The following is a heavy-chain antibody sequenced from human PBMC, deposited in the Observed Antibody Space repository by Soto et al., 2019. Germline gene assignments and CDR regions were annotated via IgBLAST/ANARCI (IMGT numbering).Heavy chain of an antibody. D-gene: IGHD3-3*01. CDR3: ARALSYYDFWSGYRPYYFDY. V-gene: IGHV4-30-4*01. Sequence: PSETLSLTCTVSGGSISSGDYYWCWIRQPPGKGLEWIGYIYYSGSTYYNPSLKSRVTISVDTSKNQFSLKLSSVTAADTAVYYCARALSYYDFWSGYRPYYFDYWGQGTLVTVSS. CDR2: IYYSGST. J-gene: IGHJ4*02. CDR1: GGSISSGDYY.